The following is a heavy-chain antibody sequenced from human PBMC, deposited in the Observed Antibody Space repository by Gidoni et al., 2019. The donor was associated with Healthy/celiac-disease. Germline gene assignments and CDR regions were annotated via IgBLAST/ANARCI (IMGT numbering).Heavy chain of an antibody. V-gene: IGHV3-48*01. CDR1: GFTFSSYS. Sequence: EVQLVESGGGLVQPGGSLRLSCAASGFTFSSYSMNWVRQAPGKGLEWVSYISSSSSTIYYADSVKGRFTISRDNAKNSLYLQMNSLRAEDTAVYYCARDYREYYYDSSGYYLGWGQGTLVTVSS. CDR3: ARDYREYYYDSSGYYLG. CDR2: ISSSSSTI. J-gene: IGHJ4*02. D-gene: IGHD3-22*01.